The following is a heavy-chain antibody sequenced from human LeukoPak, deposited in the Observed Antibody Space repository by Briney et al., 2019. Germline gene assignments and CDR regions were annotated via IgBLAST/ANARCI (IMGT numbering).Heavy chain of an antibody. V-gene: IGHV4-39*07. D-gene: IGHD2-2*03. J-gene: IGHJ4*02. CDR1: GGSISSSTYY. Sequence: SETLSLTCTVSGGSISSSTYYWGWIRQPPGKGLEWIGNIYYSGSTYYNPSLTSRVTIPVDTSKNQFSLKLSSVTAADTAVYYCARDGYLAVDYWGQGTLVTVSS. CDR2: IYYSGST. CDR3: ARDGYLAVDY.